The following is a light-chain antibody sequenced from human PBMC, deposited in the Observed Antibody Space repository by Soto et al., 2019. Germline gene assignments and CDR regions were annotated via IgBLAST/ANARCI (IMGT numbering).Light chain of an antibody. CDR2: DVS. V-gene: IGLV2-11*01. CDR1: SGDVGGYNF. CDR3: CSYGGSYTWV. J-gene: IGLJ3*02. Sequence: QSALTQPRSVSGSPGQSVTISCTGTSGDVGGYNFVSWYQQHPGKAPKLMIFDVSQRPSGVPDRFSGSKSGNTASLTISGLQADDEADYYCCSYGGSYTWVFGGGTKLTVL.